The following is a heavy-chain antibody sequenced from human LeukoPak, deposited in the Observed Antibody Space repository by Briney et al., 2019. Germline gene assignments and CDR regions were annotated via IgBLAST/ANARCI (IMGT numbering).Heavy chain of an antibody. D-gene: IGHD3-22*01. J-gene: IGHJ4*02. CDR2: ISAYNGNT. CDR1: GYTFTSYG. CDR3: ARGGNYYDSSGYYFPGDY. V-gene: IGHV1-18*01. Sequence: ASVKVSCKASGYTFTSYGISWVRQAPGQGLVWMGWISAYNGNTNYAQKLQGRVTMTRDTSTSTIYMELRSLRAEDTAVYYCARGGNYYDSSGYYFPGDYWGQGTLVTVSS.